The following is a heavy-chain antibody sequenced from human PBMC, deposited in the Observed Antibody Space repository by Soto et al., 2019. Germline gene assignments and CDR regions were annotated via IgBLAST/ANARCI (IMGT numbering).Heavy chain of an antibody. Sequence: LRLSCAAFGFTFSSYWMSWVRQAPGKGLEWVANIKQDGSEKYYVDSVKGRFTISRDNAKNSLYLQMNSLRAEDTAVYYCARVGYDFWSGYSFYYYYMDVWGKGTTVTVSS. V-gene: IGHV3-7*01. D-gene: IGHD3-3*01. CDR1: GFTFSSYW. J-gene: IGHJ6*03. CDR3: ARVGYDFWSGYSFYYYYMDV. CDR2: IKQDGSEK.